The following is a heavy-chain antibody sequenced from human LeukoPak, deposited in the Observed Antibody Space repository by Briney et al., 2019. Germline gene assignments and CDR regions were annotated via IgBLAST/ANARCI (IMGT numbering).Heavy chain of an antibody. Sequence: GGSLRLSCAASGLTGSSNFMTWVRQAPGKGLEWVSAIYSGGSTFYAASVRGRLNISRDNSKKTMFLQMSSLRVEDAAVYYCASSGTASRGAMDVWGQGTTVTVS. V-gene: IGHV3-66*01. J-gene: IGHJ6*02. CDR2: IYSGGST. D-gene: IGHD1-1*01. CDR3: ASSGTASRGAMDV. CDR1: GLTGSSNF.